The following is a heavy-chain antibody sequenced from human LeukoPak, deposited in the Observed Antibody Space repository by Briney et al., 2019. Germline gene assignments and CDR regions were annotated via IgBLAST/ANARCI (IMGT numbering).Heavy chain of an antibody. Sequence: SETLSLTCAVYGGSFSGYYWSWIRQPPGKGLEWIGEINHSGSTNYNPSLKSRVTISVDTPKNQFSLKLSSVTAADTAVYYCARHASVLRTGNFDYWGQGTLVTVSS. D-gene: IGHD1-14*01. CDR1: GGSFSGYY. CDR3: ARHASVLRTGNFDY. V-gene: IGHV4-34*01. J-gene: IGHJ4*02. CDR2: INHSGST.